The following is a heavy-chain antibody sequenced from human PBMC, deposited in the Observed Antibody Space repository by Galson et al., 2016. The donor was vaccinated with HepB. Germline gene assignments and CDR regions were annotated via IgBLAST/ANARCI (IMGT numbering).Heavy chain of an antibody. CDR3: ATEIAATCLLGAFDV. Sequence: QSGAEVKKPGESLKISCTASGYTFTSDWIGWVRQMPGKGLEWMGIIYPGDSDTRYAPYFHGQVTIPADKSLRTTYLQWRSLKASDTAIYFCATEIAATCLLGAFDVWGQGTMVTVSS. D-gene: IGHD6-13*01. CDR2: IYPGDSDT. CDR1: GYTFTSDW. J-gene: IGHJ3*01. V-gene: IGHV5-51*01.